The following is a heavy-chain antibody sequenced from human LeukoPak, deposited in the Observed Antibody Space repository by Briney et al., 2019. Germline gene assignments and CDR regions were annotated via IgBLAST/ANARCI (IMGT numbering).Heavy chain of an antibody. Sequence: SETLSLTCTVSGGSISSGGYYWGWIRQHPGKGLEWIGYIYYSGSTYYNPSLKSRVTISVDTSKNLFSLKLSSVTAADTAVYYCARGDGSWLGYYYGMDVWGQGTTVTVSS. CDR3: ARGDGSWLGYYYGMDV. V-gene: IGHV4-31*03. CDR2: IYYSGST. D-gene: IGHD2-15*01. CDR1: GGSISSGGYY. J-gene: IGHJ6*02.